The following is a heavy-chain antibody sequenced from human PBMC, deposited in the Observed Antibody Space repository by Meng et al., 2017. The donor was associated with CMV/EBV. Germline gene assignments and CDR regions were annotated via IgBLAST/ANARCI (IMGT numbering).Heavy chain of an antibody. CDR2: ISSSGSTI. V-gene: IGHV3-48*03. CDR1: GFTFSTSW. D-gene: IGHD3-3*01. Sequence: GESLKISCAASGFTFSTSWMSWVRQAPGKGLEWVSYISSSGSTIYYADSVKGRFTISRDNAKNSLYLQMNSLRAEDTAVYYCAGTDSYYDFWSGYYWGYYFDYWGQGTLVTVSS. J-gene: IGHJ4*02. CDR3: AGTDSYYDFWSGYYWGYYFDY.